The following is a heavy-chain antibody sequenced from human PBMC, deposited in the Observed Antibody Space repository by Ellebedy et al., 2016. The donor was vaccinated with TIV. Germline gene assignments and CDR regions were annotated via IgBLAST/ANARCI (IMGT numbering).Heavy chain of an antibody. CDR2: FDPEDGET. Sequence: AASVKVSCKVSGYTLTELSIHWVRQAPGKGLEWMGGFDPEDGETTNAQKFQGRVTMTEDTSTDTAYMELSSLRSDDTAVYYCARDLTAMVTMTYWGQGTLVTVSS. CDR1: GYTLTELS. V-gene: IGHV1-24*01. J-gene: IGHJ4*02. D-gene: IGHD5-18*01. CDR3: ARDLTAMVTMTY.